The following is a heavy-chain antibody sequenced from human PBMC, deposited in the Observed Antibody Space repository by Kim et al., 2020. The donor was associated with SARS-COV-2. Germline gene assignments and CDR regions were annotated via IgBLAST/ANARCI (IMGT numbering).Heavy chain of an antibody. CDR3: ARDGRYYYDSSGYPDAFDI. D-gene: IGHD3-22*01. Sequence: GGSLRLSCAASGFTFSSYGMHWVRQAPGKGLEWVAVIWYDGSNKYYADSVKGRFTISRDNSKNTLYLQMNSLRAEDTAVYYCARDGRYYYDSSGYPDAFDIWDQRTMVTVSS. J-gene: IGHJ3*02. CDR1: GFTFSSYG. CDR2: IWYDGSNK. V-gene: IGHV3-33*01.